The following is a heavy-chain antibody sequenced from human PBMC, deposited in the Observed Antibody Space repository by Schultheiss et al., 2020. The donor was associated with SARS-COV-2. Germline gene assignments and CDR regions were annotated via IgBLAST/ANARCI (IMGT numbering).Heavy chain of an antibody. CDR1: GGSISSGGYY. D-gene: IGHD3-10*01. CDR3: ARDLLYGSGKGEDV. CDR2: IYHSGST. Sequence: SETLSLTCTVSGGSISSGGYYWGWIRQPPGKGLEWIGSIYHSGSTYYNPSLKSRVTISVDTSKNQFSLKLSSVTAADTAVYYCARDLLYGSGKGEDVWGQGTTVTVSS. V-gene: IGHV4-39*07. J-gene: IGHJ6*02.